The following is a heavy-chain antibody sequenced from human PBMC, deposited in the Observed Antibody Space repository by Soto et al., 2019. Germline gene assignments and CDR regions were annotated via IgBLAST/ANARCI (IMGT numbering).Heavy chain of an antibody. D-gene: IGHD3-10*01. Sequence: GGSLRLSCAASGFTFSSYAMSWVRQAPGKGLEWVSAISGSGSSTYYADSVKGRFTISRDNSKDTLYLQMNSLRAEDTAVYYCAKKAGSYYDFDCWGQGTPVTVSS. CDR2: ISGSGSST. CDR1: GFTFSSYA. CDR3: AKKAGSYYDFDC. J-gene: IGHJ4*02. V-gene: IGHV3-23*01.